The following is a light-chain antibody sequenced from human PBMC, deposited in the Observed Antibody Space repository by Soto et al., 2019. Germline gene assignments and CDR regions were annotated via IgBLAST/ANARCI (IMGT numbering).Light chain of an antibody. J-gene: IGKJ3*01. CDR1: QSVNSN. V-gene: IGKV3-15*01. Sequence: EIMMTQSPVTLSVSPGERATLSCRASQSVNSNLAWYQQKPGQAPRLLIYGASTRATGIPASFIGNGSGTELTLTASSLQPEDFAVYYCQQYYNWPFTFGPGTKVDIK. CDR3: QQYYNWPFT. CDR2: GAS.